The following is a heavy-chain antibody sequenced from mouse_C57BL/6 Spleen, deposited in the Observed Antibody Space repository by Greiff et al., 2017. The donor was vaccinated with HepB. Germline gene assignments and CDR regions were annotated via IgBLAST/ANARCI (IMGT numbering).Heavy chain of an antibody. J-gene: IGHJ3*01. V-gene: IGHV1-69*01. D-gene: IGHD3-2*02. Sequence: QVQLKQPGAELVMPGASVKLSCKASGYTFTSYWMHWVKQRPGQGLEWIGEIDPSDSYTNYNQKFKGKSTLTVDKSSSTAYMQLSSLTSEDSAVYYCARCRTAQGGFAYWGQGTLVTVSA. CDR2: IDPSDSYT. CDR3: ARCRTAQGGFAY. CDR1: GYTFTSYW.